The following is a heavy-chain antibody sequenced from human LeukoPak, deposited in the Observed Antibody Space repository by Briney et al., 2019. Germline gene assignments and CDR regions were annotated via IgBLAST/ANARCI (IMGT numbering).Heavy chain of an antibody. CDR1: GFIFRNYG. Sequence: PGGSLRLSCAGSGFIFRNYGMHWVRQAPGQGLGWVAVISDGGTHLNYADSVKGRFTISRDNSESTMYLQMNSLRVEATAVYYCAKEGTRSHSQWAFDFWGQGTMVTVSS. CDR2: ISDGGTHL. D-gene: IGHD6-19*01. J-gene: IGHJ3*01. CDR3: AKEGTRSHSQWAFDF. V-gene: IGHV3-30*18.